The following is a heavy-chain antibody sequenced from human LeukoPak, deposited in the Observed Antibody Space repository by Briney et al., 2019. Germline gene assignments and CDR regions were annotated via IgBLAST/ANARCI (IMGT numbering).Heavy chain of an antibody. V-gene: IGHV3-23*01. CDR3: AKDKSRGYIYGAD. CDR1: GFTFGSYA. J-gene: IGHJ4*02. CDR2: LSDSADTT. Sequence: GGSLRLSCAASGFTFGSYAMTWVRQAPGKGLEWVSSLSDSADTTYYADSVKGRFTISRDNSRNTLYLQMNSLRAEDTAVYYCAKDKSRGYIYGADWGQGTLVTVSS. D-gene: IGHD5-18*01.